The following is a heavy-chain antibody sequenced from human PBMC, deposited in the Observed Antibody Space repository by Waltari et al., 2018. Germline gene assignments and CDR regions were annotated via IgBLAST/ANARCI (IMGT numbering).Heavy chain of an antibody. V-gene: IGHV4-38-2*01. J-gene: IGHJ4*02. D-gene: IGHD6-13*01. CDR2: IGGSSGST. Sequence: QLQLQEPGPGLVKPSETVSLTCAVSGGSTRCGYSWSWIRQPPGKGLEWIGYIGGSSGSTYYNPSLKSRVTISKDTSKNQFSLKLSSVTAADTAVYYCARTPYSSLNYWGQGVLVTVSS. CDR3: ARTPYSSLNY. CDR1: GGSTRCGYS.